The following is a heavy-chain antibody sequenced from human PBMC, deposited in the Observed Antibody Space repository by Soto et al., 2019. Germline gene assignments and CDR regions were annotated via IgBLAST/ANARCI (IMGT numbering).Heavy chain of an antibody. J-gene: IGHJ3*02. D-gene: IGHD6-19*01. CDR1: GFTVSSNY. CDR2: IYSGGST. CDR3: ARQGGSGWYAGAFDI. V-gene: IGHV3-53*04. Sequence: GGSLRLSCAASGFTVSSNYMSWVRQAPGKGLEWVSVIYSGGSTYYADSVKGRFTISRHNSKNTLYLQMNSLRAEDTAVYYCARQGGSGWYAGAFDIWGQGTMVTVSS.